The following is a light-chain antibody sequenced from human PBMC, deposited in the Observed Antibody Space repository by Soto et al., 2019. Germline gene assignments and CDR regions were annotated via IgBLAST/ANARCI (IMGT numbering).Light chain of an antibody. CDR3: QQYNNWPPWT. J-gene: IGKJ1*01. CDR1: QSVSDK. CDR2: HAS. Sequence: EIVMTQSPATVSVSPGERATLSCRASQSVSDKLAWYQQKPGQAPRLLIYHASARATGIPARFSGSGSGTEFTLTISGLQSEDFAVYYCQQYNNWPPWTFGQGTKVDI. V-gene: IGKV3-15*01.